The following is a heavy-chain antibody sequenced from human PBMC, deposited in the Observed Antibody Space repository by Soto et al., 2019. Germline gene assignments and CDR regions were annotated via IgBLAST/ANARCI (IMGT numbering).Heavy chain of an antibody. CDR3: ARDRRPSLWFGGRVSNSSFDP. CDR1: GDSVSSNSAA. V-gene: IGHV6-1*01. Sequence: PSQTLSLTCAISGDSVSSNSAAWNWIRQSPSRGLEWLGRTYYRSKWYNDYAVSVKSRITINPDTSKNQFSLQLNSVTPEDTAVYYCARDRRPSLWFGGRVSNSSFDPWGQGTLVTVSS. CDR2: TYYRSKWYN. D-gene: IGHD3-10*01. J-gene: IGHJ5*02.